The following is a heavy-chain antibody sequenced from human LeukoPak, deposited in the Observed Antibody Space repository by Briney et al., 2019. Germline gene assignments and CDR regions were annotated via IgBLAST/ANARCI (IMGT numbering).Heavy chain of an antibody. CDR3: ARDEVVAAPNYFGMVV. CDR2: MNPNSGNT. CDR1: GYTFTSYD. D-gene: IGHD2-15*01. J-gene: IGHJ6*02. V-gene: IGHV1-8*01. Sequence: ASVKVSCKASGYTFTSYDVNWVRQATGQGLEWMGWMNPNSGNTGLAQKFQGRDTLTRDTSLSTAYMELSNLGSDDTAVYYCARDEVVAAPNYFGMVVWGQGTTVSVSS.